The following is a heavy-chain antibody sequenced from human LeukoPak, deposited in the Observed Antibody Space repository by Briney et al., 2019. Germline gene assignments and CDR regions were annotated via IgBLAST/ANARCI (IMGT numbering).Heavy chain of an antibody. Sequence: GGSLRLSCAASGFTFSSYGMHWVRQAPGKGLEWVAFIRYDGSNKYYADSVKGRFTISRDNSKNTLYLQMNSLRAEGTAVYYCAKDFYSSSWYGFSNWFDPWGQGTLVTVSS. D-gene: IGHD6-13*01. CDR2: IRYDGSNK. CDR3: AKDFYSSSWYGFSNWFDP. J-gene: IGHJ5*02. V-gene: IGHV3-30*02. CDR1: GFTFSSYG.